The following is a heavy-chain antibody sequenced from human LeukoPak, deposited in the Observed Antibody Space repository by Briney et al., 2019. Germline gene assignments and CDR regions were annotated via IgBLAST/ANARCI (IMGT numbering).Heavy chain of an antibody. V-gene: IGHV1-8*01. D-gene: IGHD5-12*01. J-gene: IGHJ6*03. Sequence: ASVKVSCKASGYTFTSYDINWVRQATGQGLEWMGWMNPNSGNTGYAQKFQGRVTMTRNTSISTAYMELSSLRSEDTAVYYCARADIVGYYMDVWGKGTTVTVSS. CDR2: MNPNSGNT. CDR3: ARADIVGYYMDV. CDR1: GYTFTSYD.